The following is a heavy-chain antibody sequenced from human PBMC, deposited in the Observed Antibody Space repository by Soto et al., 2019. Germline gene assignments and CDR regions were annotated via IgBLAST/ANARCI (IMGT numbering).Heavy chain of an antibody. CDR3: ARDCSLNTCGIRRFDV. CDR1: GDSFSGYY. V-gene: IGHV4-34*01. CDR2: INHTGST. J-gene: IGHJ3*01. D-gene: IGHD2-21*01. Sequence: SETLSLTCAVYGDSFSGYYWNWFRQPPGKGLEWIGEINHTGSTNYNPSLNSRVTISVDTSKNQFSLKLSSVTAADTAVYSCARDCSLNTCGIRRFDVWGQGTMVTVSS.